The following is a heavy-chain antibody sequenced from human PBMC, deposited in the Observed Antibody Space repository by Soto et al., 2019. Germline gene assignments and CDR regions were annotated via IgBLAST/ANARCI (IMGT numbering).Heavy chain of an antibody. CDR1: GFTLSSYG. D-gene: IGHD2-2*01. V-gene: IGHV3-30*18. J-gene: IGHJ4*02. CDR3: AKDGGLDIVVVPAAFGPYY. Sequence: GGSLRLSCAASGFTLSSYGMHWVRQAPGKGLEWVAVISYDGSNKYYADSVKGRFTISRDNSKNTLYLQMNSLRAEDTAVYYCAKDGGLDIVVVPAAFGPYYWGQGTLVTVSS. CDR2: ISYDGSNK.